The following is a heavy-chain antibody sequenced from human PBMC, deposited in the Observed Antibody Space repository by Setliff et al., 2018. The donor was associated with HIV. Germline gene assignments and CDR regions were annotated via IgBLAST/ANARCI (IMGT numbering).Heavy chain of an antibody. CDR1: GFTFSSHG. D-gene: IGHD3-16*01. CDR2: TVIDGTYT. V-gene: IGHV3-30*02. Sequence: GGSLRLSCSVSGFTFSSHGMHWVRQTPGKGLEWVAFTVIDGTYTFYAESVKGRFTISRDNAKSTLYLQMNSLSPDDTAVYYCAREINTLQGEWFDPRGQGVLVTVSS. J-gene: IGHJ5*02. CDR3: AREINTLQGEWFDP.